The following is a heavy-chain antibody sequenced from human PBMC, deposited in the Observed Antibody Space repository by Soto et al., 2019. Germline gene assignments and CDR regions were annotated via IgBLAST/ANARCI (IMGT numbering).Heavy chain of an antibody. CDR1: GFTFSSYS. Sequence: GGSLRLSCAASGFTFSSYSMNWVRQAPGKGLEWVSSISSSSSYIYYADSVKGRFTISSDNAKNSLYLQMNSLRAEDTAVYYCARSSGWGDYNGMDVWGQGTTVTVSS. CDR3: ARSSGWGDYNGMDV. J-gene: IGHJ6*02. CDR2: ISSSSSYI. V-gene: IGHV3-21*01. D-gene: IGHD6-25*01.